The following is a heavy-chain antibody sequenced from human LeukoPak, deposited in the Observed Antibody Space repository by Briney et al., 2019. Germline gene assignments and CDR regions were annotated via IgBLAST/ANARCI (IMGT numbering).Heavy chain of an antibody. D-gene: IGHD6-19*01. J-gene: IGHJ4*02. CDR1: GGTFSSYA. CDR2: IIPILGIA. V-gene: IGHV1-69*04. CDR3: AGGGGHRSGWESDNY. Sequence: SVEVSCKASGGTFSSYAISWVRQAPGQGLEWMGRIIPILGIANYAQKFQGRVTITADKSTSTAYMELSSLRSEDTAVYYCAGGGGHRSGWESDNYWGQGTLVTVSS.